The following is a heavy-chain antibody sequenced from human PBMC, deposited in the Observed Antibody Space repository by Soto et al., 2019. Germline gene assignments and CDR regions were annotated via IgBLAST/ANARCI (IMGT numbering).Heavy chain of an antibody. D-gene: IGHD2-21*02. Sequence: QVQLVQSGAEVKKPESSVKVSCKPSGGTFNNYAINWVRQAPGQGLEWMGGIIPISGTTKYAQKFQGRVTLTADKSASTAYMDLSSLRSEDTAVYYCARWGGISCSGGDCFKKPFDYWGQGTLVTVSS. CDR1: GGTFNNYA. CDR3: ARWGGISCSGGDCFKKPFDY. V-gene: IGHV1-69*06. CDR2: IIPISGTT. J-gene: IGHJ4*02.